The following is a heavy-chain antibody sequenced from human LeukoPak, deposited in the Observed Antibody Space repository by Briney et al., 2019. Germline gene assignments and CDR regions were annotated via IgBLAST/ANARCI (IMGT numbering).Heavy chain of an antibody. V-gene: IGHV4-38-2*02. D-gene: IGHD3/OR15-3a*01. CDR3: ARIDWTADS. J-gene: IGHJ4*02. CDR2: IHRGGST. CDR1: GYSISSGYH. Sequence: PSETLSLTCTVSGYSISSGYHWGWIRQPPGKGLEWIGSIHRGGSTYYNPSLKSRVTISVDTSKNQFSLKLSSVTAADTAVYYCARIDWTADSWGQGTLVTVPS.